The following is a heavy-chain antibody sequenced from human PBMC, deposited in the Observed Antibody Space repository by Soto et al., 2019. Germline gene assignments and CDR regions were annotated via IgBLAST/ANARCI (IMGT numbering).Heavy chain of an antibody. CDR1: GFTVSSHY. J-gene: IGHJ6*02. CDR2: IYSGGST. V-gene: IGHV3-66*01. Sequence: GSLRLSCAASGFTVSSHYMSWVRQAPGKGLEWVSVIYSGGSTYYADSVKGRFTISRDNSKNTLYLQMNSLRAEDTAVYYCARDLPDSSGYYSPYYYYGMDVWGQGTTVTVSS. CDR3: ARDLPDSSGYYSPYYYYGMDV. D-gene: IGHD3-22*01.